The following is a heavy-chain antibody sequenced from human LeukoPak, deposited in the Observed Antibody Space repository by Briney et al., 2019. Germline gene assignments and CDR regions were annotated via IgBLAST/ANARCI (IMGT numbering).Heavy chain of an antibody. Sequence: PGRSLRLSCAASGFTLSSYAMHWVRQAPGKGLEWVAVISYDGSNKYYADSVKGRFTISRDNSKNTLYLQMNSLRAEDTAVYYCARVAPVTSDYWGQGTLVTVSS. CDR1: GFTLSSYA. CDR2: ISYDGSNK. V-gene: IGHV3-30*01. D-gene: IGHD4-11*01. CDR3: ARVAPVTSDY. J-gene: IGHJ4*02.